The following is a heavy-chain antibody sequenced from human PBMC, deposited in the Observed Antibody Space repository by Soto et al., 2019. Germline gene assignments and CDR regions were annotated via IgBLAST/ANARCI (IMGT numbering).Heavy chain of an antibody. CDR2: IWYDGSNK. CDR3: AREGETTVTGYWYFDL. V-gene: IGHV3-33*01. D-gene: IGHD4-17*01. Sequence: QVQLVESGGGVVQPGRSLRLSCAASGFTFSSYGMHWVRRAPGKGLEWVAVIWYDGSNKYYADSVKGRFTISRDNSKNTLYLQMNSLRAEDTAVYYCAREGETTVTGYWYFDLWGRGTLVTVSS. J-gene: IGHJ2*01. CDR1: GFTFSSYG.